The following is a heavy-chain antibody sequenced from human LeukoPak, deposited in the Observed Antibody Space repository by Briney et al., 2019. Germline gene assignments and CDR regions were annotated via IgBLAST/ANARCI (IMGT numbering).Heavy chain of an antibody. Sequence: PSETRSLTCTVSGGSISSGGYYWSWIRQPPGKGLEWIGYIYHSGSTYYNPSLKSRVTISVDRSKNQFSLKLSSVTAADTAVYYCARVGIATISHDCWGQGTPVTVSS. CDR1: GGSISSGGYY. D-gene: IGHD5-24*01. CDR3: ARVGIATISHDC. V-gene: IGHV4-30-2*01. CDR2: IYHSGST. J-gene: IGHJ4*02.